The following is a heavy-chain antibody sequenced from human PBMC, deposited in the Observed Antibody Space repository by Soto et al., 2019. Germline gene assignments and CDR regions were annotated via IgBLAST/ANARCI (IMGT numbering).Heavy chain of an antibody. V-gene: IGHV3-21*01. J-gene: IGHJ6*03. Sequence: GGSLRLSCAASGFTFSSYAMSWVRQAPGKGLEWVSSISSSSSYIYYADSVKGRFTISRDNAKNSLYLQMNSLRAEDTAVYYCARDQGRYHYYYYMDVWGKGTTVTVSS. CDR2: ISSSSSYI. D-gene: IGHD3-9*01. CDR3: ARDQGRYHYYYYMDV. CDR1: GFTFSSYA.